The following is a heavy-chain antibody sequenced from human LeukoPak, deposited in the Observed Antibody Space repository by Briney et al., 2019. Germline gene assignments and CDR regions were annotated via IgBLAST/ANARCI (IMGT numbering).Heavy chain of an antibody. D-gene: IGHD3-10*01. V-gene: IGHV3-9*01. CDR3: AKGRFGADSGRSYYFDY. J-gene: IGHJ4*02. CDR1: GFTFDDYA. CDR2: ISWNSGSI. Sequence: PGGSLRLSCAASGFTFDDYAMHWVRQAPGKGLEWVSGISWNSGSIGYADSVKGRFTISRDNAKNSLYLQMNSLRAEDTALYYCAKGRFGADSGRSYYFDYWGQGTLVTVSS.